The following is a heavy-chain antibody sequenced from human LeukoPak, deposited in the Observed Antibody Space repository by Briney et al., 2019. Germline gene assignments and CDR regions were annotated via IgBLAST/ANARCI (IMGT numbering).Heavy chain of an antibody. CDR3: ARRSYSSRFDY. D-gene: IGHD6-13*01. Sequence: SETLSLTCTVSGGSISSYYWSWIRQPPGKGLEWIGYIYYSGSTNYNPSLKSRVTISVDTSKNQFSLKLSSVTAADTALYYCARRSYSSRFDYWGQGTLVTVSS. CDR1: GGSISSYY. J-gene: IGHJ4*02. V-gene: IGHV4-59*01. CDR2: IYYSGST.